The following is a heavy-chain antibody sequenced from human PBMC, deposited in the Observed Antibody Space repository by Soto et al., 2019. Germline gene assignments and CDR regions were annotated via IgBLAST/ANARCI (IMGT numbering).Heavy chain of an antibody. D-gene: IGHD6-19*01. CDR1: GFSLSTSGVG. CDR3: AHRSIAVAGTDFDY. V-gene: IGHV2-5*02. J-gene: IGHJ4*02. CDR2: IYWDDDK. Sequence: QITLKESGPTLVKPTQTLTLTCTFSGFSLSTSGVGVGWIRQPPGKALEWLALIYWDDDKRYSPSLKSRLTTIKXTXINQVVLTMTNMDPVDTATYYCAHRSIAVAGTDFDYWGQGTLVTVSS.